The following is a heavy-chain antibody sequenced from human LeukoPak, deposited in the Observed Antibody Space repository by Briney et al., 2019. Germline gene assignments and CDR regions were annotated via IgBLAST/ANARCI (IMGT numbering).Heavy chain of an antibody. V-gene: IGHV4-59*01. Sequence: SETLSLTCRVSGGSISSYYWTWIRQPPGKGLEWIGYIYGSGSTNYNPSLKSRVTISVDTSKTQFSLKLSSVTAADTAVYYCARPRSSGCSHAFDIWGQGTMVTVSS. CDR3: ARPRSSGCSHAFDI. J-gene: IGHJ3*02. CDR2: IYGSGST. CDR1: GGSISSYY. D-gene: IGHD3-22*01.